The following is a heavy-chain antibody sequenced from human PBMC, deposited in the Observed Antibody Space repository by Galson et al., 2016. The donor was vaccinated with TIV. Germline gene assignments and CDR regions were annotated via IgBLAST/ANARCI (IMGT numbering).Heavy chain of an antibody. Sequence: SLRLSCAASGFTFDDYAMHWVRQAPGKGLEWVSGISWNSGSIGYADSVKGRFTISRDNAKNSLYLQMNSLRAEDTALYYCAKDFRPYSGSYVTNAYFDYWVQGTLVTVSS. CDR1: GFTFDDYA. CDR2: ISWNSGSI. CDR3: AKDFRPYSGSYVTNAYFDY. D-gene: IGHD1-26*01. J-gene: IGHJ4*02. V-gene: IGHV3-9*01.